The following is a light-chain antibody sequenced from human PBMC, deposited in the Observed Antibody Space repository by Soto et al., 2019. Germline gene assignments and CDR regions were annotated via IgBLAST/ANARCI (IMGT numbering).Light chain of an antibody. J-gene: IGLJ2*01. CDR1: SSDVGGYNY. V-gene: IGLV2-14*01. CDR3: SSYTSSSTAV. Sequence: QSALTQPASVSGSPGQSITISCTGTSSDVGGYNYVSWYQQHPGKAPKLMIYDVSNRPSGVSNRFSGSKSGNTASLTISGIQAEADADYYCSSYTSSSTAVFGGGTKLTFL. CDR2: DVS.